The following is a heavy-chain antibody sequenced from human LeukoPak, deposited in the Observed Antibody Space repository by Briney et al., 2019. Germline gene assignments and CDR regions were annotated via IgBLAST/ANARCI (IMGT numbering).Heavy chain of an antibody. CDR2: MNPNSGNT. J-gene: IGHJ4*02. Sequence: GASVKVSCKVSGYTLTELSMHWVRQATGQGLEWMGWMNPNSGNTGYAQKFQGRVTMTRNTSISTAYMELSSLRSEDTAVYYCARGVSYDYVWGSYRRIFDYWGQGTLVTVSS. CDR1: GYTLTELS. CDR3: ARGVSYDYVWGSYRRIFDY. V-gene: IGHV1-8*01. D-gene: IGHD3-16*02.